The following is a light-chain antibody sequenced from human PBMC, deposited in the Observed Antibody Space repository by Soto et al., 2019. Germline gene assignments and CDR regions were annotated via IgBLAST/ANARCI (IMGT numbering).Light chain of an antibody. CDR3: QQYNKWPGT. Sequence: EVVMTQSAATLSVSPGERATLSFRASQSVSSNLAWYQQKPGQAPRLLIYGASTRAPGFPARFSGSGSGTEFTLAISSLQSEDFAVYYCQQYNKWPGTFGQGTKVDI. J-gene: IGKJ1*01. CDR2: GAS. V-gene: IGKV3-15*01. CDR1: QSVSSN.